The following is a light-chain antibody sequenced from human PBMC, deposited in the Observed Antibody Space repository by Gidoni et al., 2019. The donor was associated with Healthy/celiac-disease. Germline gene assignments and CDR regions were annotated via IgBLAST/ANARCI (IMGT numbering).Light chain of an antibody. Sequence: EIVLTKSPATLSLSPGERATRSCRASQSVSSYLAWYQQKPGKAPRLLIYDASNRATGIPARFSGSGSGTDFTLTISSLEPEDFSVYYCQQRSNWPPYTFGQGTKLEIK. J-gene: IGKJ2*01. CDR1: QSVSSY. CDR3: QQRSNWPPYT. V-gene: IGKV3-11*01. CDR2: DAS.